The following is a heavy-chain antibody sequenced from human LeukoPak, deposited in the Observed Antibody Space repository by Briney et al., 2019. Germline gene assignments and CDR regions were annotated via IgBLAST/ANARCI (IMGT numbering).Heavy chain of an antibody. CDR1: GFTFSSHW. Sequence: GGSLRLSCAASGFTFSSHWMHWVRQGPGKGLVWVSRINSDGSSTTYADSVKGRFTISRDNAKNMLYLQMNSLRADDTAVYYCVTTVTSPGFDIWGQGTMVTVSS. D-gene: IGHD4-17*01. CDR3: VTTVTSPGFDI. V-gene: IGHV3-74*01. J-gene: IGHJ3*02. CDR2: INSDGSST.